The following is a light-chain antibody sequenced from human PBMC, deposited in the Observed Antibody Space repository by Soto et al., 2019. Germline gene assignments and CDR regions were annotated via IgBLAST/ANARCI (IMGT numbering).Light chain of an antibody. CDR1: QSISSW. V-gene: IGKV1-5*03. CDR2: KAS. CDR3: QQYNSYSRT. J-gene: IGKJ2*02. Sequence: DIQMTQSPSTLSASVGDRVTITCRASQSISSWFAWYQQKPGKAPKLLIYKASSLERGVPSRFSGSGSGTEFTLTTSSLQPDDFATYYCQQYNSYSRTFGQGTKLEIK.